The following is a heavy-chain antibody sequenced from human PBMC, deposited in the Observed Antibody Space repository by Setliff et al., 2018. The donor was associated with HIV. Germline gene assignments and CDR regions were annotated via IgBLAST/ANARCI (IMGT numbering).Heavy chain of an antibody. V-gene: IGHV1-3*01. Sequence: GASVKVSCKASGYTFINHAMHWVRQAPGQRLEWMGWIKVGSGETQYSQKFQGRVTIARDTSASTAYMDLSSLRSEDTAVYYCARDLGYCSTTSCYSGGVLDYWGQGTLVTVSS. J-gene: IGHJ4*02. CDR1: GYTFINHA. CDR3: ARDLGYCSTTSCYSGGVLDY. D-gene: IGHD2-2*01. CDR2: IKVGSGET.